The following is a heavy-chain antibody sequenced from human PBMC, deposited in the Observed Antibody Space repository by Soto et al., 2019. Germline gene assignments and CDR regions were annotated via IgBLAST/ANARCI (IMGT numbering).Heavy chain of an antibody. CDR3: ARDLVAASHFDY. V-gene: IGHV1-2*04. D-gene: IGHD5-12*01. J-gene: IGHJ4*02. Sequence: QVQLVQSGAEVKKPGASVKVSCKASGYSFTAYYMHWVRQAPGQGLEWMGWINPNTGGTHYAQKFEGWVTMTREKSISTAYMELRRLKSDDTAVYYCARDLVAASHFDYWGQGTLVTVSS. CDR2: INPNTGGT. CDR1: GYSFTAYY.